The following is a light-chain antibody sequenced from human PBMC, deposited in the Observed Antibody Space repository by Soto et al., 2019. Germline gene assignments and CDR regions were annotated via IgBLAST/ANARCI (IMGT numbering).Light chain of an antibody. CDR3: CSDAGSVV. J-gene: IGLJ2*01. CDR1: SRDVGSYNL. CDR2: EVS. V-gene: IGLV2-23*02. Sequence: QSALTQPASVSGSPGQSITISFTGTSRDVGSYNLVSWYPQQPGKAPKLMIYEVSKRPSGVSNRVSGSKSGNTASLTISGLQSEDEADYYCCSDAGSVVFVGGTKLTVL.